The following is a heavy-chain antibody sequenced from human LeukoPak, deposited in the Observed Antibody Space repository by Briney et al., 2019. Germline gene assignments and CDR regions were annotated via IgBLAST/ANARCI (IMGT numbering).Heavy chain of an antibody. J-gene: IGHJ6*02. V-gene: IGHV3-23*01. D-gene: IGHD5-18*01. CDR1: GFTFSSYA. CDR2: ISGSGGST. CDR3: ARDQSGYSYGYGEYYYYGMDV. Sequence: GGSLRLSCAASGFTFSSYAMSWVRQAPGKGLEWVSAISGSGGSTYYADSVKGRFTISRDNSKNTLYLQMNSLRAEDTAVYYCARDQSGYSYGYGEYYYYGMDVWGQGTTVTVSS.